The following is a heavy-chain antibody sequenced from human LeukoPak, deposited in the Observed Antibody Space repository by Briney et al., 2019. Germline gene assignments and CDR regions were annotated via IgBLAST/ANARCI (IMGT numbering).Heavy chain of an antibody. J-gene: IGHJ1*01. CDR3: ARGAPARDILTGYCLAEYFQH. Sequence: GGSLRLSCSASGFTFSSYAMHWVRQAPGKGLEYVSAISSNGGSTYYADSVKGRFTISRDNSKNTLYLQMNSLRAEDTAVYYCARGAPARDILTGYCLAEYFQHWGQGTLVTVSS. V-gene: IGHV3-64*04. D-gene: IGHD3-9*01. CDR1: GFTFSSYA. CDR2: ISSNGGST.